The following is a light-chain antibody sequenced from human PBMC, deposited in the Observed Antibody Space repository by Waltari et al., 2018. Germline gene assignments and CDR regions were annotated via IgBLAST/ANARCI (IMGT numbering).Light chain of an antibody. V-gene: IGLV1-47*01. CDR2: RNN. J-gene: IGLJ3*02. CDR1: RSNLGSNH. Sequence: QSVLTPPPSASGTPGQRLTIPCAGTRSNLGSNHEYWYQQVPGTAPKLLIYRNNQRPSGVPDRFSGSKSGTSASLAISGLRSEDEADYYCAAWDDSLSGRVFGGGTKVTVL. CDR3: AAWDDSLSGRV.